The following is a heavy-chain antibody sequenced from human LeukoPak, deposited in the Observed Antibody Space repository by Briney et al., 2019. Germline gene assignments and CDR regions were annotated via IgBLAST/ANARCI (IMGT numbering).Heavy chain of an antibody. CDR1: GFTFSTYW. Sequence: GGSLRLSCAASGFTFSTYWMGWARQSPGKGLEGVANIKPDGGEKYYVDSVKGRFTISRDNSKNTLYLQMNSLRAEDTAVYYCANSIAARGRDWGQGTLVTVSS. D-gene: IGHD6-6*01. J-gene: IGHJ4*02. CDR2: IKPDGGEK. CDR3: ANSIAARGRD. V-gene: IGHV3-7*01.